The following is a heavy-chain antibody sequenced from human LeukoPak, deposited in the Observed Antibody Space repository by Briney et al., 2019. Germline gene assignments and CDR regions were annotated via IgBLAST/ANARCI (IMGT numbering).Heavy chain of an antibody. Sequence: GGSLRLSCAASGFTFSSYAMTWVRQAPGKGLEWVSAFSATDGSAQYAESVEGRFTISRDNSKNTLFLQMNSLGAEDTAVYYCARTKIAAAGTGAFDVWGQGTLVTVSS. D-gene: IGHD6-13*01. V-gene: IGHV3-23*01. CDR3: ARTKIAAAGTGAFDV. CDR2: FSATDGSA. J-gene: IGHJ3*01. CDR1: GFTFSSYA.